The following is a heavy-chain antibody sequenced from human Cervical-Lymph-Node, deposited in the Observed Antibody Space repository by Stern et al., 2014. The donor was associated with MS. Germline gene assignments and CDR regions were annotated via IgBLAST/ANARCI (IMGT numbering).Heavy chain of an antibody. D-gene: IGHD1-1*01. V-gene: IGHV4-34*01. CDR3: ARERKVERSARLLVSFDV. J-gene: IGHJ3*01. Sequence: QVQLQQWGAGLLRPSETLSLTCAVHGASFSDNYWSWIRQTPGKGLEWIGEINSSVGTTYKPSLMSHAALSVDPSRTKFSLRLSSLTAADTAMYYCARERKVERSARLLVSFDVWGQGTLVTVSS. CDR2: INSSVGT. CDR1: GASFSDNY.